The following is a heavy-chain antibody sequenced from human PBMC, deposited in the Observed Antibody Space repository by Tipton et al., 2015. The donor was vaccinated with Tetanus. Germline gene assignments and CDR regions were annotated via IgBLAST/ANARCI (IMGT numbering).Heavy chain of an antibody. CDR1: GGTFGSYA. CDR3: AGVTAQRTELYFEH. V-gene: IGHV1-69*06. CDR2: IIPFSGTI. D-gene: IGHD2-8*02. Sequence: QSGAEVKKPGSSVKVSCEASGGTFGSYAVNWVRQAPGQGLEWMGGIIPFSGTIEYSQKFQGRVKITADISTSPAYMELSSLTSEDTAVYYCAGVTAQRTELYFEHWGQGTQVTVS. J-gene: IGHJ1*01.